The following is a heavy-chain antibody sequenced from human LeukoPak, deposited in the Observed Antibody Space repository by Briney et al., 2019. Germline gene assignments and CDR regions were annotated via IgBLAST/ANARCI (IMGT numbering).Heavy chain of an antibody. CDR3: ARNYYDSSGYYSRTAYNWFDP. D-gene: IGHD3-22*01. CDR1: GYSISSGYY. CDR2: INHSGST. Sequence: SETLSLTCTVSGYSISSGYYWGWIRQPPGKGLEWIGEINHSGSTNYNPSLKSRVTISVDASKNQFSLKLSSVTAADTAVYYCARNYYDSSGYYSRTAYNWFDPWGQGTLVTVSS. J-gene: IGHJ5*02. V-gene: IGHV4-38-2*02.